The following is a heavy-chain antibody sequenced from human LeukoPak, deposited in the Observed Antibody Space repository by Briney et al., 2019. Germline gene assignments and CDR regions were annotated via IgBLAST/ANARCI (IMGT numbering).Heavy chain of an antibody. CDR3: ARRYCSSTSCYYFFDY. J-gene: IGHJ4*02. Sequence: GESLKISCKGSGYSFTSYWIGWVRQMPGKGLEWMGIIYPGDSDTRYSPSFQGQVTISADKSVSTAYLQWSSLKASDTAMYYCARRYCSSTSCYYFFDYWGQGTLVTVSS. CDR1: GYSFTSYW. V-gene: IGHV5-51*01. D-gene: IGHD2-2*01. CDR2: IYPGDSDT.